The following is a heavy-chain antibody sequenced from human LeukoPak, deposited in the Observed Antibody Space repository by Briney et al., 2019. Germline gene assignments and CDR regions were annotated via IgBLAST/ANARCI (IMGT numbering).Heavy chain of an antibody. J-gene: IGHJ6*03. CDR1: GFTFSSYG. Sequence: GGSLRLSCAASGFTFSSYGMSWVRQAPGKGLEWVSAISGSGGSTYYADSVKGRFTISRDNSKNTLYLQMNSLRAEDTAVYYCAKRVGRRFFYDYMDVWGKGTTVTISS. D-gene: IGHD2-15*01. CDR2: ISGSGGST. CDR3: AKRVGRRFFYDYMDV. V-gene: IGHV3-23*01.